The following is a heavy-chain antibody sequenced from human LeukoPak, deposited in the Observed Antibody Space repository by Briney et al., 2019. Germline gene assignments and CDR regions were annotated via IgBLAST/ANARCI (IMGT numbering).Heavy chain of an antibody. Sequence: SVKVSCKASGGTFSSYTISWVRQAPGQGLEWMGRIIPILGIANYAQKFQGRVTITADKSTSTAYMELSSLRSGDTAVYYCARHSSGSVGDWYFDLWGRGTLVTASS. J-gene: IGHJ2*01. V-gene: IGHV1-69*02. CDR1: GGTFSSYT. CDR2: IIPILGIA. CDR3: ARHSSGSVGDWYFDL. D-gene: IGHD6-19*01.